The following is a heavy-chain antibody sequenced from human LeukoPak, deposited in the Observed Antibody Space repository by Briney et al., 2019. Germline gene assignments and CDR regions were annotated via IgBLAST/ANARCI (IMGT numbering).Heavy chain of an antibody. CDR3: ARRPGYSYGFRFAY. Sequence: SETLSLTCTVSGGSISSSSYYWGWIRRPPGKGLEWIGSIYYSGSTYYNPSLKSRVTISVDTSKNQFSLKLSSVTAADTAVYYCARRPGYSYGFRFAYWGQGTLVTVSS. D-gene: IGHD5-18*01. J-gene: IGHJ4*02. CDR2: IYYSGST. V-gene: IGHV4-39*07. CDR1: GGSISSSSYY.